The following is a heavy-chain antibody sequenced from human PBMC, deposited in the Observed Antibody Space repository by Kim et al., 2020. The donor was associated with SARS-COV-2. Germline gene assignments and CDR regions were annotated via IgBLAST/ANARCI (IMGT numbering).Heavy chain of an antibody. V-gene: IGHV3-30*18. CDR2: ISHDGTVQ. CDR3: AKEGSARASSWYDY. CDR1: GFTFSDYG. Sequence: GGSLRLSCAASGFTFSDYGMQWVRQAPGKGLEWVAVISHDGTVQYYADSVKGRFTISRDNSKNTLSLQMNSLRIEDTSVYYCAKEGSARASSWYDYWGQGTRVSVSS. J-gene: IGHJ4*02. D-gene: IGHD6-13*01.